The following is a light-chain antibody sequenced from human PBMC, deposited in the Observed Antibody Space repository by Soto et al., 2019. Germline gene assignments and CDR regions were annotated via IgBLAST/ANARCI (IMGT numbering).Light chain of an antibody. CDR2: AAS. J-gene: IGKJ1*01. Sequence: DIQLTQSPSFLSASVGDRVTITCRASQGISNFLAWYQQKPGKAPKLLIYAASTLQSAVPSRFSGSGSGTEFTLTISSLQPEDFATYYCQQLNTYPPWTFGQGTKVEIK. CDR3: QQLNTYPPWT. CDR1: QGISNF. V-gene: IGKV1-9*01.